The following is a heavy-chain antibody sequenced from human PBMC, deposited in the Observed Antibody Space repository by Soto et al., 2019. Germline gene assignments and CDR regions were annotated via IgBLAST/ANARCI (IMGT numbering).Heavy chain of an antibody. CDR2: ISAYNGNT. CDR1: GYTFTSHG. CDR3: ARNRHSIAVAGTPRGWFDP. Sequence: GASVKVSCKAAGYTFTSHGIRWVRQAPGQGLEWMGWISAYNGNTNYAQKLQGRVTMTTDTSTSTAYMELRSLRSDDTAVYYCARNRHSIAVAGTPRGWFDPWGQGTLVTVSS. D-gene: IGHD6-19*01. J-gene: IGHJ5*02. V-gene: IGHV1-18*01.